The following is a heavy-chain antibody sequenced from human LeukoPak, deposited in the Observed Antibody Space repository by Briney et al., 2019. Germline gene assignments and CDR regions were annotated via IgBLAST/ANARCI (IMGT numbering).Heavy chain of an antibody. V-gene: IGHV1-69*13. CDR2: IIPIFGTA. CDR3: ASYYDSSGLYYFDY. CDR1: GGTFSSYA. J-gene: IGHJ4*02. D-gene: IGHD3-22*01. Sequence: GASVKVSCKASGGTFSSYAISWVRQAPGQGLEWMGGIIPIFGTANYAQKFQGRVTITADESTSTAYMELSSLRSEDTAVYYCASYYDSSGLYYFDYWGQGTLVTVSS.